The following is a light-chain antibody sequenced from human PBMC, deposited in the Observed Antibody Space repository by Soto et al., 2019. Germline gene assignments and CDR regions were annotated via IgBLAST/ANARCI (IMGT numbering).Light chain of an antibody. V-gene: IGLV2-8*01. J-gene: IGLJ1*01. Sequence: QSALTKPHSAYGSPGQSVPISCTATRNDIGVYDFVSWYQHHPSKAPRLIIQEAVQPPPGVTDRSSGSTFRDTASLTVSGLQAADDVDYFCWSDAGSNTYVFGSGTKV. CDR2: EAV. CDR3: WSDAGSNTYV. CDR1: RNDIGVYDF.